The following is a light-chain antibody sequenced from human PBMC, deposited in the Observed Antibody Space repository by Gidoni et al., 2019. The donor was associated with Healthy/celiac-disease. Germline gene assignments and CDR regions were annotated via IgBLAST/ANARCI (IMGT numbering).Light chain of an antibody. V-gene: IGLV1-47*01. CDR1: SSNIGSNY. CDR3: AAWDDSLSGFHVV. J-gene: IGLJ2*01. Sequence: QSVLTQPPAASGTPGQRVTISCSVSSSNIGSNYVYWYQQPPGTAPKPLLYRNNQRPSGVPARFSGSKSGPSASLAISGLRSEDEADSYCAAWDDSLSGFHVVFGGGTKLTVL. CDR2: RNN.